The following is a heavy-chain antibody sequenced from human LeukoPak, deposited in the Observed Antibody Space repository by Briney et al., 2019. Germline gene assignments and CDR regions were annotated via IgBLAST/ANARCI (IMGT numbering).Heavy chain of an antibody. D-gene: IGHD3-16*02. CDR2: IYHSGST. CDR1: GGSISSSNW. V-gene: IGHV4-4*02. J-gene: IGHJ4*02. Sequence: PLETLSLTCAVSGGSISSSNWWSWVRQPPGKGLEWIGEIYHSGSTNYNPSLKSRVTISVDKSKNQFSLKLSSVTAADTAVYYCARAKNPYRRTLDYWGQGTLVTVSS. CDR3: ARAKNPYRRTLDY.